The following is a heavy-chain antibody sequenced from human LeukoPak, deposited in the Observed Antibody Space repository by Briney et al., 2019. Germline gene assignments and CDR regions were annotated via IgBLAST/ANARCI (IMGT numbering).Heavy chain of an antibody. J-gene: IGHJ6*04. CDR3: ARGNDYVWGSYRYTIQVAAPYYYYYGMDV. CDR1: GGTFSSYA. CDR2: IIPIFGTA. Sequence: SVKVSCQASGGTFSSYAISWVRQAPAQRLAWMGGIIPIFGTANYAQKLQGRVTINADKPKSTAYMELSRLGSEDTAVYYCARGNDYVWGSYRYTIQVAAPYYYYYGMDVWGKGATVTVSS. D-gene: IGHD3-16*02. V-gene: IGHV1-69*06.